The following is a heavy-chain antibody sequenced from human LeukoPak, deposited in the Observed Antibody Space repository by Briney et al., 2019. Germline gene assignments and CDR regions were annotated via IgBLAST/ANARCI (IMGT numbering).Heavy chain of an antibody. D-gene: IGHD6-13*01. J-gene: IGHJ5*02. CDR1: GFTFSIYC. V-gene: IGHV3-48*02. Sequence: PGGSLRLSCAASGFTFSIYCMNWVRQAPGKGREWVSYISSSSSTIYYADSVKGRFTISRDNANNSLYLQLNSMRDEGEAAYYCARAGIMIAAGVWFDPWGHGTLVTVSS. CDR2: ISSSSSTI. CDR3: ARAGIMIAAGVWFDP.